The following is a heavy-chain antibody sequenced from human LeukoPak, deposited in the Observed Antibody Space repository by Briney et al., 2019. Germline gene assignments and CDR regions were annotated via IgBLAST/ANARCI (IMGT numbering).Heavy chain of an antibody. CDR3: ARNADYQYYMDV. CDR2: MYHSGTT. J-gene: IGHJ6*03. CDR1: GGSISSYY. Sequence: SETLSLTCTVSGGSISSYYWSWIRQPPGKGLEWIGEMYHSGTTNYNPSLKSRVTISVDKSKNQFSLELTSVTAADTAVYYCARNADYQYYMDVWGKGTTVTVSS. V-gene: IGHV4-59*12.